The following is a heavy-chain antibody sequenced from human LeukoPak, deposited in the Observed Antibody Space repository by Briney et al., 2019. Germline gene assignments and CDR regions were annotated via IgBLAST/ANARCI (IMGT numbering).Heavy chain of an antibody. V-gene: IGHV4-59*01. CDR1: GGSISTYC. J-gene: IGHJ2*01. CDR2: IYYTGST. CDR3: ARGTDGRRYFDL. Sequence: SETLSLTCTVSGGSISTYCWSWIRQPPGKGMEWIGFIYYTGSTNYNPSLKSRVTISLDTSKNQFSLRLTSVTAADTAVYYCARGTDGRRYFDLWGRGTLLTVSS. D-gene: IGHD5-24*01.